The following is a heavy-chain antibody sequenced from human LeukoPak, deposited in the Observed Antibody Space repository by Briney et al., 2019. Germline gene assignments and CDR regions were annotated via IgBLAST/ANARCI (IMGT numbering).Heavy chain of an antibody. V-gene: IGHV4-34*01. Sequence: SETLSLTCAVYGGSFSGYYWSWIRQPPGKGLEWIGEINHSGSTNYNPSLKSRVTISVDTSKNQFSLKLSSVTAADTAVYYCARLVSSSWRYNWLDPWGQGTLVTVSS. CDR1: GGSFSGYY. D-gene: IGHD6-13*01. J-gene: IGHJ5*02. CDR2: INHSGST. CDR3: ARLVSSSWRYNWLDP.